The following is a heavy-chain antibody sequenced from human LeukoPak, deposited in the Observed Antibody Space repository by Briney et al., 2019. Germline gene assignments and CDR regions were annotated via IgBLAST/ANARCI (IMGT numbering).Heavy chain of an antibody. D-gene: IGHD3-22*01. J-gene: IGHJ5*02. CDR2: ISHSGST. V-gene: IGHV4-34*01. CDR1: GGSFSGYY. Sequence: SETLSLTCAVYGGSFSGYYWSWIRQPPGKGLEWIGEISHSGSTNYNPSLKSRVTISVDTSKNQFSLKLSSVTAADTAVYYCARGRSSGRRNWFDPWGQGTLVTVSS. CDR3: ARGRSSGRRNWFDP.